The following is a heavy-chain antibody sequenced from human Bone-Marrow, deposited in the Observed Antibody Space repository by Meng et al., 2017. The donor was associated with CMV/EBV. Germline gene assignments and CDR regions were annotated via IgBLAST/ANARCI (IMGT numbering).Heavy chain of an antibody. D-gene: IGHD3-16*02. CDR3: VRGLID. J-gene: IGHJ4*02. V-gene: IGHV3-11*01. Sequence: GASLKISCGASGFTFSNHYMSWVRQAPGNGLEWISYISSNGTIKYYSDSVKGRFTVSRGNTKSSLYLQMNSLRDDDTAMYYCVRGLIDWGQGTLVTVSS. CDR2: ISSNGTIK. CDR1: GFTFSNHY.